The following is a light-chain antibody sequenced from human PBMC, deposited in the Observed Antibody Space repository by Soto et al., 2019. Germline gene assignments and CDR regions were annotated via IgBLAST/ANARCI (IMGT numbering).Light chain of an antibody. J-gene: IGKJ1*01. CDR3: QQSYSTPRT. Sequence: DIQMTQSASSLSASVGDRVTITCRASQSISSYLNWYQQKPGKAPKLLIYAASSLQSGVPSRFSGSGSGTDGTITISSLKPEDGSTYYCQQSYSTPRTFGQGTKVDIK. CDR2: AAS. CDR1: QSISSY. V-gene: IGKV1-39*01.